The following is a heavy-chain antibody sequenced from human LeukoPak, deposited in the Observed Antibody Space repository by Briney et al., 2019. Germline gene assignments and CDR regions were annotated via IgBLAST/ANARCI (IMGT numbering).Heavy chain of an antibody. Sequence: GGSLRLSCAASGFTFSSYAMSWVRQAPGKGLEWVSAISGSGGSTYYADSVKGRFTISRDNSKNTLYLQMNSLRAEDTAVYYCAKDLGLERLTNWGSPFDYWGQGTLVTVSS. CDR3: AKDLGLERLTNWGSPFDY. CDR2: ISGSGGST. J-gene: IGHJ4*02. CDR1: GFTFSSYA. D-gene: IGHD7-27*01. V-gene: IGHV3-23*01.